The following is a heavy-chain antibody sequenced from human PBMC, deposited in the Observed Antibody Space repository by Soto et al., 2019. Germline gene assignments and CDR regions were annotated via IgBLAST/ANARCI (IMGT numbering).Heavy chain of an antibody. CDR1: GGSVSSGSYY. J-gene: IGHJ4*02. D-gene: IGHD2-15*01. CDR3: ARGFGGSWYYFDH. V-gene: IGHV4-61*01. CDR2: IYYSGST. Sequence: PSETLSLTCTVSGGSVSSGSYYWSWIPQPPGKGLEWIGYIYYSGSTNYNPSLKSRVTISVDTSKNQFSLKLSSVTAADTAVYFCARGFGGSWYYFDHWGQGTLVTVSS.